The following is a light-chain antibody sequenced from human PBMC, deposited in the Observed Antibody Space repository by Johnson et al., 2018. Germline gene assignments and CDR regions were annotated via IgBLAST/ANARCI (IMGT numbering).Light chain of an antibody. CDR2: ENN. V-gene: IGLV1-51*02. CDR3: GTWDSSLIAGNV. J-gene: IGLJ1*01. Sequence: QSVLTQPPSVSAAPGQKVTISCSGSSSNIGNNYVSWYQQLPGTAPKLLIYENNKRPSGIPDRFSGSKSGTSATLGIPGLQTGDDADYYCGTWDSSLIAGNVFGTGTKVTVL. CDR1: SSNIGNNY.